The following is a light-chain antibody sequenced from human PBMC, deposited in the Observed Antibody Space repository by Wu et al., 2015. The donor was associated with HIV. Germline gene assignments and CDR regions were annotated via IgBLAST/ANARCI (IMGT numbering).Light chain of an antibody. CDR1: QSVSSN. Sequence: EIVMTQSPATLSVSPGERATLSCRASQSVSSNLAWYQQKPGQAPRLLIYGASTRATGIPARFSGSGSGTEFTLTISSMQSEDFAVYYCQQYNNWPGFGGGTKGGDQT. CDR2: GAS. CDR3: QQYNNWPG. J-gene: IGKJ4*01. V-gene: IGKV3-15*01.